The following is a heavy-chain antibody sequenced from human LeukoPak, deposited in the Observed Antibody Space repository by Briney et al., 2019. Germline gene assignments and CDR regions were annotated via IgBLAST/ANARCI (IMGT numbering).Heavy chain of an antibody. CDR2: IYYSGST. V-gene: IGHV4-59*01. CDR3: ARDLVVPAATKPQYYYYGMDV. D-gene: IGHD2-2*01. Sequence: SETLSLTCTVSGGSISSYYWSWIRQPPGKGLEWIGYIYYSGSTNYNPSLKSRVTISVDTSKNQFSPKLSSVTAADTAVYYCARDLVVPAATKPQYYYYGMDVWGQGTTVTVSS. J-gene: IGHJ6*02. CDR1: GGSISSYY.